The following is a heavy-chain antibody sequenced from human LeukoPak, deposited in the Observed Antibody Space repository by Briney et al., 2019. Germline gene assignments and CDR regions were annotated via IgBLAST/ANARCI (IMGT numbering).Heavy chain of an antibody. Sequence: GGSLRLSCAASGFTFSSYSMNWVRQAPGKGLEWVSSISSSSSYIYYADSVKGRFTISRDNAKNSLYLQMNSLRAEDTAVYYCARADRRVDAFDIWGQGTMVTVSS. V-gene: IGHV3-21*01. CDR2: ISSSSSYI. CDR3: ARADRRVDAFDI. J-gene: IGHJ3*02. CDR1: GFTFSSYS.